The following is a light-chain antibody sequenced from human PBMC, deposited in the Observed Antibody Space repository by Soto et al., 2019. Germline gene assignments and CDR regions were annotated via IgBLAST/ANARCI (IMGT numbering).Light chain of an antibody. CDR2: DAS. V-gene: IGKV3-20*01. CDR1: QSVSNNY. Sequence: EIVLTQSPGTLSLSPGERATLSCRASQSVSNNYLAWYQQKPGQAPRLLIADASRRATGIPDRFSGSGSGTDFTLTISRLEPEYFAVYYCQQCARSPLTFGQGTKVEMK. CDR3: QQCARSPLT. J-gene: IGKJ1*01.